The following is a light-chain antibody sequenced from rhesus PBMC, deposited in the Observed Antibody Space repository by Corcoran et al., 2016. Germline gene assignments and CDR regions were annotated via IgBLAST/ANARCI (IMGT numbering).Light chain of an antibody. CDR2: DTF. V-gene: IGKV1-28*02. CDR1: QGISNY. CDR3: LQCHSDPFT. J-gene: IGKJ3*01. Sequence: DIQMTQSLSSLSASVGDTVTITCRARQGISNYLKWFQQKPGKAPNLLIYDTFRLESGVPSRFSGSGIGTVFTLTHSCLQPEDFAPYYCLQCHSDPFTFGPGNKLYIK.